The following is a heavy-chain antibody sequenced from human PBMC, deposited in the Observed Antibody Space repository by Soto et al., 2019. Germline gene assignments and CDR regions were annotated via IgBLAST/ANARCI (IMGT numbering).Heavy chain of an antibody. CDR2: ISGSGGST. V-gene: IGHV3-23*01. CDR3: AKEDDSSGYYSVRYFDY. Sequence: GSLSLSCTDSRLTLSSHAMSWVRPARGQRLEWVSAISGSGGSTYYADSVKGRFTISRDNSKNALYLQMNSLRAEDTAVYYCAKEDDSSGYYSVRYFDYWGQGNLVTVSS. D-gene: IGHD3-22*01. CDR1: RLTLSSHA. J-gene: IGHJ4*02.